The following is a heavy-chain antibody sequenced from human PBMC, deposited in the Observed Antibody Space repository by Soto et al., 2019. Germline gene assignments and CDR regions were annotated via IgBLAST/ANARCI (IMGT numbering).Heavy chain of an antibody. CDR1: GGSITSSSHF. J-gene: IGHJ5*02. CDR2: IYFTGNT. CDR3: AGQTFTIAAASYGRSNWFDP. Sequence: SEALSLTSTVSGGSITSSSHFWGWVRQPPGKGLEWIGTIYFTGNTYYTPSLKSRLTMSIDTSKNEFSLRLNSVTAADTAVYYCAGQTFTIAAASYGRSNWFDPWGPVTLVPAS. D-gene: IGHD6-25*01. V-gene: IGHV4-39*01.